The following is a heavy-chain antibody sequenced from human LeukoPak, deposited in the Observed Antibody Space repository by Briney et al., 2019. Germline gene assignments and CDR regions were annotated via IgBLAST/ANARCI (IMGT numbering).Heavy chain of an antibody. CDR1: GYSLTSGSRY. Sequence: SETLSLTCTVSGYSLTSGSRYWSWIRQPAGKGLEWIGHFYSSTRTTYNPSLESRVTISGDTAKNQFSLKLDSVTAADTAVYFCARCMSELDYGDYPYYYHISVWVKGTTVTVSS. CDR3: ARCMSELDYGDYPYYYHISV. V-gene: IGHV4-61*09. D-gene: IGHD4-17*01. CDR2: FYSSTRT. J-gene: IGHJ6*04.